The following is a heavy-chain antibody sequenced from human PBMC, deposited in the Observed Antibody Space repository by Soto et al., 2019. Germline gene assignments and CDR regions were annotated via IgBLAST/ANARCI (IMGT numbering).Heavy chain of an antibody. D-gene: IGHD2-15*01. Sequence: QVQLVQSGAEVKKPGSSVKVSCKASGGTFSSYAISWVRQAPGQGLEWMGGIIPIFGTANYAQKFQGRVTITADESTSTAYMELSSLRSEDTAVYYCARSYCSGGSCYSENWFDPWGKGTLVTVSS. CDR3: ARSYCSGGSCYSENWFDP. CDR2: IIPIFGTA. J-gene: IGHJ5*02. CDR1: GGTFSSYA. V-gene: IGHV1-69*12.